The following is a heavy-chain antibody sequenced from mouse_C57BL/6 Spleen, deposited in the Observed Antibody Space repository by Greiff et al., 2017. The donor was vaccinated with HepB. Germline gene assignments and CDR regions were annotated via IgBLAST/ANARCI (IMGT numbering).Heavy chain of an antibody. D-gene: IGHD2-4*01. CDR1: GYTFTEYT. CDR3: ARHEEEYYDYGFAY. Sequence: VKLMESGAELVKPGASVKLSCKASGYTFTEYTIHWVKQRSGQGLEWIGWFYPGSGSIKYNEKFKDKATMTADKSSSTVYMELSRLTSEDSAVYFCARHEEEYYDYGFAYWGQGTLVTVSA. V-gene: IGHV1-62-2*01. CDR2: FYPGSGSI. J-gene: IGHJ3*01.